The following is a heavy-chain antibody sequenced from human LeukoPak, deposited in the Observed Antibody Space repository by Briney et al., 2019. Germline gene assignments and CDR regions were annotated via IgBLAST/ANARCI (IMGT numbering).Heavy chain of an antibody. V-gene: IGHV4-34*01. CDR2: INHSGST. CDR3: ARGRKYTSGYRVTELGSGYSDY. J-gene: IGHJ4*02. D-gene: IGHD5-18*01. Sequence: SETLSLTCAVYGGSFSGYYWNWIRQPPGKGLEWIGEINHSGSTNYNPSLKSRVTIPVDTSKNQFSLRLSSVTAADTAVYYCARGRKYTSGYRVTELGSGYSDYWGQGTLVTVSS. CDR1: GGSFSGYY.